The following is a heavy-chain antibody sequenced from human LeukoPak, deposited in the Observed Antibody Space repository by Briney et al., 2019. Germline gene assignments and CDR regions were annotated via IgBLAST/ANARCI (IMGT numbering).Heavy chain of an antibody. D-gene: IGHD3-22*01. V-gene: IGHV3-33*01. CDR1: GFTFSSYV. CDR3: ARDLPWGSSTSSGYSLGY. Sequence: GRSLRLSCAASGFTFSSYVMHWVREAPGKGLEWVAVIWYDGSNKYYADSVKGRFTISRDNSKNTLYLQMNSLRAEDTAVYYCARDLPWGSSTSSGYSLGYWGQGTLVTVSS. J-gene: IGHJ4*02. CDR2: IWYDGSNK.